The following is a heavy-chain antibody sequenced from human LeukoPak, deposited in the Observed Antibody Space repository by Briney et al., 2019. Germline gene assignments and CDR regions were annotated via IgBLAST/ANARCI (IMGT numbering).Heavy chain of an antibody. V-gene: IGHV4-34*01. J-gene: IGHJ4*02. CDR2: INHSGST. CDR3: ARGGRRTYYYDSSGRLFDY. Sequence: SETLSLTCAVYGGSFSGYYWSWIRQPPGKGLEWTGEINHSGSTNYNPSLKSRVTISVDTSKNQFSLKLSSVTAADTAVYYCARGGRRTYYYDSSGRLFDYWGQGTLVTVSS. D-gene: IGHD3-22*01. CDR1: GGSFSGYY.